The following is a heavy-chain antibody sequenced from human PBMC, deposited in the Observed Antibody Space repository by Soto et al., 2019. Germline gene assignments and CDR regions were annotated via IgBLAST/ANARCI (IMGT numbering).Heavy chain of an antibody. Sequence: SVKVSCKPSGSTLPSYGTSWVRQAPGQGLEWMGWISAYNGNTNYAQKLQGRVTMTTDTSTSTAYMELRSLRSDDTAVYYFAREFSDFWSGYYGNWFDYWGQGTLVTVSS. CDR1: GSTLPSYG. D-gene: IGHD3-3*01. J-gene: IGHJ5*01. CDR2: ISAYNGNT. V-gene: IGHV1-18*04. CDR3: AREFSDFWSGYYGNWFDY.